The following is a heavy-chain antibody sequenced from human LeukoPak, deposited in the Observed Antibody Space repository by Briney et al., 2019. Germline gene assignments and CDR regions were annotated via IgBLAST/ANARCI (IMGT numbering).Heavy chain of an antibody. J-gene: IGHJ4*02. CDR2: IYSSGST. CDR3: ARGGGAFCGGDCYRNFDY. D-gene: IGHD2-21*02. CDR1: GLTVSSDY. V-gene: IGHV3-66*02. Sequence: PGGSLRLSCAASGLTVSSDYMSWVRQAPGKGLEWVSVIYSSGSTYYADSVKGRFTVSRVNSKNTLSLQMNSLRVEDTAVYYCARGGGAFCGGDCYRNFDYWGQGTLVTVSS.